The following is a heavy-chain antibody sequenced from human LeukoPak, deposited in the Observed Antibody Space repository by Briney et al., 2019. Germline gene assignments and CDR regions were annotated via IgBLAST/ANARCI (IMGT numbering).Heavy chain of an antibody. CDR3: AIHYDSSGPKGGVIDY. J-gene: IGHJ4*02. CDR2: IKPNSGDT. D-gene: IGHD3-22*01. Sequence: ASVKVSCKASGYTFTGYHMHWVRQAPGQGLEWMGWIKPNSGDTNYAQKFQGRVTMTRDTSISTAYMELSSLGYDDTAVYYCAIHYDSSGPKGGVIDYWGQGTLVTVSS. V-gene: IGHV1-2*02. CDR1: GYTFTGYH.